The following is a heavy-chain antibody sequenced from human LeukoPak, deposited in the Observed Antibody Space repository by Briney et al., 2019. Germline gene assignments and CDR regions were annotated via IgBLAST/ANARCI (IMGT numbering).Heavy chain of an antibody. V-gene: IGHV4-59*08. J-gene: IGHJ6*03. CDR2: LYYSGSP. CDR3: ARRGQGYQYMDV. Sequence: SETLSLTCTVSGVSISTSYWSWLRQAPGKGLEYIGHLYYSGSPNYNPSLKSRVTISADTSRNEISLEVKSMTAADTAVYYCARRGQGYQYMDVWGKGTTVIVSS. CDR1: GVSISTSY.